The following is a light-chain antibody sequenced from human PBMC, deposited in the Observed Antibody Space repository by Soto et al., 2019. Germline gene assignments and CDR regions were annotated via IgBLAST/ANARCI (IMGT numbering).Light chain of an antibody. CDR2: SAS. V-gene: IGKV3-20*01. CDR3: QQYGSSPYT. CDR1: QSVSSSY. J-gene: IGKJ2*01. Sequence: DIVLTQSPGTLSLSPGEGATLSCRASQSVSSSYLAWYQQKPGQALRLLIFSASTRATGIPDRFNGSGSGTDFTLTISRLEPEDFAFYYCQQYGSSPYTFGQGTKLEIK.